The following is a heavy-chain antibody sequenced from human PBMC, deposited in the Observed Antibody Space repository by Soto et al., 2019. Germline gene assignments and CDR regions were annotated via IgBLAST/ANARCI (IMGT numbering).Heavy chain of an antibody. CDR1: GFIFSSFA. V-gene: IGHV3-33*01. CDR2: IRYDGTEK. Sequence: GGSLRLSCAASGFIFSSFALHWVRQAPGKGLEWVAVIRYDGTEKYNGDSVKGRFTISRDNSKNTVYLEMTSLKAEDTAVYYCARDFTQVGPLDFWCQGILVTV. D-gene: IGHD1-26*01. J-gene: IGHJ4*02. CDR3: ARDFTQVGPLDF.